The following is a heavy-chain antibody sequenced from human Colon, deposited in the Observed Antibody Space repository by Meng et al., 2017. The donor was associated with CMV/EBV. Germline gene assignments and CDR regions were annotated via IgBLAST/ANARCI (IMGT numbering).Heavy chain of an antibody. D-gene: IGHD5-24*01. J-gene: IGHJ3*02. CDR2: INPNSGNT. Sequence: ASVKVSCKASDYTFTGYYMHWVRQAPGQGLEWMGWINPNSGNTKYAQKFQGRVTMTRDTSISTAYMELSRLRSDDTAVYYCARDPSGGMATILRNDAFDIWGQGTMVTVSS. V-gene: IGHV1-2*02. CDR3: ARDPSGGMATILRNDAFDI. CDR1: DYTFTGYY.